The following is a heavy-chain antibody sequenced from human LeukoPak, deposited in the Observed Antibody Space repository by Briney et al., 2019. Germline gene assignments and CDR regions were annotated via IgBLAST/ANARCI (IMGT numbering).Heavy chain of an antibody. V-gene: IGHV3-21*01. CDR1: GFTFSSYS. CDR3: ARDTGDQVSYFDY. Sequence: PGGSLRLSCAASGFTFSSYSMNWVRQAPWKGLEWVSSISSSSSYIYYADSVKGRFTISRDNAKNSLYLQMNSLRAEDTAVYYCARDTGDQVSYFDYWGQGTLVTVSS. D-gene: IGHD7-27*01. CDR2: ISSSSSYI. J-gene: IGHJ4*02.